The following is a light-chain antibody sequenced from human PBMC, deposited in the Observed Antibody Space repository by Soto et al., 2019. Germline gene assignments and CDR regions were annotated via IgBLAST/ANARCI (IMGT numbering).Light chain of an antibody. CDR3: QQYNTYSRT. CDR1: QSITTW. CDR2: KAS. V-gene: IGKV1-5*03. J-gene: IGKJ1*01. Sequence: DIQMTQSPSTVSASVGDRVAITFRASQSITTWLAWYQHKPGKAPKLLIYKASSLQSGVPSRFSGSGSGTEFTLTISSLQPDDFATYYCQQYNTYSRTFGQGTKVDIK.